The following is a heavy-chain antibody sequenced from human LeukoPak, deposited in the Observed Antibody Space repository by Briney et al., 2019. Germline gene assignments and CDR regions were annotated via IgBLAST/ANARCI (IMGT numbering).Heavy chain of an antibody. CDR2: IDPSDSYT. J-gene: IGHJ4*02. V-gene: IGHV5-10-1*01. CDR3: ARLDGEYYYDSSGYYEDY. CDR1: GYNFTSYW. D-gene: IGHD3-22*01. Sequence: GESLKISCKGSGYNFTSYWISWVRQMPGKGLERMGRIDPSDSYTNYSPSFQGHVTISADKSISTAYLQWSSLKASDTAMYYCARLDGEYYYDSSGYYEDYWGQGTLVTVSS.